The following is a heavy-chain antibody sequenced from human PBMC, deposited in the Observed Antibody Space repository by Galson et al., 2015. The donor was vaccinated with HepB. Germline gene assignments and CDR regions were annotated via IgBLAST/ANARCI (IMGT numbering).Heavy chain of an antibody. CDR2: VHYSGST. J-gene: IGHJ4*02. D-gene: IGHD6-6*01. CDR1: GGSIGNNQW. V-gene: IGHV4-4*02. Sequence: SETLSLTCAVSGGSIGNNQWLTWVRQTPGKGLEWVGDVHYSGSTNYRPSLGSRATISADLSKNQFFLILRSVTVADTAVYYCATRIQTRLFWGRGMLVTVSS. CDR3: ATRIQTRLF.